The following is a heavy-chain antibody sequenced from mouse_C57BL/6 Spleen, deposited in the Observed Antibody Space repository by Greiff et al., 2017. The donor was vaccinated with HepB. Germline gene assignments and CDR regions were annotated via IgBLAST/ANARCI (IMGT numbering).Heavy chain of an antibody. D-gene: IGHD2-4*01. Sequence: EVKLVESGPGLVKPSQSLSLTCSVTGYSITSGYYWNWIRQFPGNKLEWMGYISYDGSNNYNPSLKNRISITRDTSKNQFFLKLNSVTTEDTATYYCARDRDYDYDGGYYFDYWGQGTTLTVSS. J-gene: IGHJ2*01. CDR3: ARDRDYDYDGGYYFDY. CDR1: GYSITSGYY. CDR2: ISYDGSN. V-gene: IGHV3-6*01.